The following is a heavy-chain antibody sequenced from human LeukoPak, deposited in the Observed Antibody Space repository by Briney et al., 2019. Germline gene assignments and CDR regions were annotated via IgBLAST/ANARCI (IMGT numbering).Heavy chain of an antibody. CDR1: GGSISSSSYY. D-gene: IGHD6-19*01. Sequence: PSETLSLTCTVSGGSISSSSYYWGWIRQPPGKGLEWIGSIYYSGSTYYNPSLKSRVTISVDTSKNQFSLKLSSVTAADTAVYYCARDRAVAGSYGMDVWGQGTTVTVSS. CDR2: IYYSGST. J-gene: IGHJ6*02. V-gene: IGHV4-39*07. CDR3: ARDRAVAGSYGMDV.